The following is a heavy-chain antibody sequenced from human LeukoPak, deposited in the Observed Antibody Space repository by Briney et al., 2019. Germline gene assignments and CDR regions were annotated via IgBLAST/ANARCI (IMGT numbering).Heavy chain of an antibody. CDR2: ISYDGSSK. Sequence: GRSLRLSCAASGFTFSSYAMHWVRQAPGKGLEWVAVISYDGSSKYYADSVKGRFTISRDNSKNTLYLQMNGLRSEDTAVYYCARPSKAGGSSWSPFDYWGQGTLVTVSS. D-gene: IGHD6-13*01. V-gene: IGHV3-30-3*01. J-gene: IGHJ4*02. CDR3: ARPSKAGGSSWSPFDY. CDR1: GFTFSSYA.